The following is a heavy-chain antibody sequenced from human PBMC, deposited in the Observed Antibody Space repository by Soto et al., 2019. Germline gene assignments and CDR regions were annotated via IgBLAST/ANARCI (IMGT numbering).Heavy chain of an antibody. CDR1: GGSISSSSYY. V-gene: IGHV4-39*02. Sequence: LSLTCTVSGGSISSSSYYWGWIRQPPGKGLEWIGSIYYSGSTYYNPSLKSRVTISVDTSKNQFSLKLSSVTAADTAVYYCARDCISTGCYQGYWGMDVWGKGTRVTFPS. CDR3: ARDCISTGCYQGYWGMDV. D-gene: IGHD2-2*01. CDR2: IYYSGST. J-gene: IGHJ6*04.